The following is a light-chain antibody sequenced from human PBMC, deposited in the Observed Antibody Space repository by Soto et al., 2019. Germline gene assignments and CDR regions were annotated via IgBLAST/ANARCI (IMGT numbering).Light chain of an antibody. CDR1: SSDVGGYKY. CDR2: DVS. CDR3: SSYTTRIAVI. V-gene: IGLV2-14*01. Sequence: QSALTQPASVSGSPGQTITISCTGSSSDVGGYKYVSWYQQHPGKAPKLIIYDVSNRPSGVSHRISGSKSGNTASLTISGLQAEDEADYYCSSYTTRIAVIFGGGTKLTVL. J-gene: IGLJ2*01.